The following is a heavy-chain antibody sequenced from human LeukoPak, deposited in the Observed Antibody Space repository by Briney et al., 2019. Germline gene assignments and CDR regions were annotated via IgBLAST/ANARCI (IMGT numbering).Heavy chain of an antibody. CDR3: ARGSLERITRYYYYGMDV. J-gene: IGHJ6*02. CDR1: GGSISSYY. D-gene: IGHD2/OR15-2a*01. CDR2: IYYGGST. V-gene: IGHV4-59*01. Sequence: SETLSPTCTVSGGSISSYYWSWIRQPPGKGLEWIGYIYYGGSTNYNPSLKGRVTISVDTSKNQFSLKLSSVTAADTAVYYCARGSLERITRYYYYGMDVWGQGTTVTVSS.